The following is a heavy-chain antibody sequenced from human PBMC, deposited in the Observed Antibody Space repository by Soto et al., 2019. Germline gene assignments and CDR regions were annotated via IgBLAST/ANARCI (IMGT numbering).Heavy chain of an antibody. V-gene: IGHV3-11*05. Sequence: QVQLVESGGGLVRPGGSLRLSCAASGFTFTDYFMSWIRQAPGKGLEWVSYISSTTTYSNYADSGEGRFTISRDNAKTSLCLPVTPFRGNATPVHSCARAGDGPGGWFDLCGQGTLVTVSA. CDR3: ARAGDGPGGWFDL. CDR2: ISSTTTYS. D-gene: IGHD7-27*01. J-gene: IGHJ5*02. CDR1: GFTFTDYF.